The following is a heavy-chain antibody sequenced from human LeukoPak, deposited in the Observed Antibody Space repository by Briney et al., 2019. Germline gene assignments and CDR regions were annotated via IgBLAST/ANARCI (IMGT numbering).Heavy chain of an antibody. V-gene: IGHV3-66*01. CDR2: IHSGGST. J-gene: IGHJ1*01. CDR3: ARDSDDYGDYGSVQH. CDR1: GFTVSSNY. Sequence: GGSLRLSCAASGFTVSSNYMSWVRQAPGKGLEWVSVIHSGGSTYYADSVKGRFTISRDDSKNTLYLQMNSLRAEDTAVYYCARDSDDYGDYGSVQHWGQGTLVTVSS. D-gene: IGHD4-17*01.